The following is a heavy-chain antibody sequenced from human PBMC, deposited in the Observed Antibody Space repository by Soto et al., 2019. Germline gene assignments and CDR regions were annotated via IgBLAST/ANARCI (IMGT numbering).Heavy chain of an antibody. V-gene: IGHV3-48*01. D-gene: IGHD2-2*01. J-gene: IGHJ4*02. CDR3: ARDGIEYQLLWPPFGY. CDR1: GLTFSSYS. Sequence: EVQLVESGGGLVQPGGSLRLSCAASGLTFSSYSMNWVRQAPGKGLEWVSYISSSSSTIYYADSVKGRFTISRDNAKNSLYLQMNSLRAEDTAVYYCARDGIEYQLLWPPFGYWGQGTLVTVSS. CDR2: ISSSSSTI.